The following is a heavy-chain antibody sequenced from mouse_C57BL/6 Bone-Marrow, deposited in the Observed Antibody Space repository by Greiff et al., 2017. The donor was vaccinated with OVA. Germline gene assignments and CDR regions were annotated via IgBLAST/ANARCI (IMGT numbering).Heavy chain of an antibody. CDR1: GYAFSRSW. V-gene: IGHV1-82*01. Sequence: VKLVESGPELVKPGASVKISCKASGYAFSRSWMNWVKQRPGKGLEWIGRIYPGDGDTNYNGQFKGKATLTADKSSSTAYMQLSSLTSEDSAVYFCARHEDGYYASYFDYWGQGTTLTVSS. CDR2: IYPGDGDT. J-gene: IGHJ2*01. CDR3: ARHEDGYYASYFDY. D-gene: IGHD2-3*01.